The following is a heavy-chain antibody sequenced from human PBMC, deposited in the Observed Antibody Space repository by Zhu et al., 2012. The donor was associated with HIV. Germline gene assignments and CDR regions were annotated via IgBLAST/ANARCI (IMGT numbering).Heavy chain of an antibody. Sequence: QVQLNESGSGLVKPSQTLSLTCAVSGASISSDGYSWSWIRQPPGKGLEWIGYIYHSGTTYYKPSLKSRVTISIDKSKNQFSLKLTSVTAADTAVYFCAREDCDSTLDHWGQGILVTVSS. J-gene: IGHJ4*02. CDR3: AREDCDSTLDH. CDR2: IYHSGTT. D-gene: IGHD2/OR15-2a*01. V-gene: IGHV4-30-2*01. CDR1: GASISSDGYS.